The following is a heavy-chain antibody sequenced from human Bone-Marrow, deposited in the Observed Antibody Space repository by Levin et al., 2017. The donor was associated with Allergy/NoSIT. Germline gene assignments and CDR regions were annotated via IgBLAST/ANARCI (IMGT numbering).Heavy chain of an antibody. V-gene: IGHV1-2*02. D-gene: IGHD5-12*01. CDR1: GYTFTNYY. CDR2: TNPNSGGS. J-gene: IGHJ5*02. CDR3: VRAPLVAASYTWFDP. Sequence: ASVKVSCTTSGYTFTNYYIYWVRQAPGQGLEWMGWTNPNSGGSNYAQKFRGRISMTRDTSITTGYMELSRLTSDDTAMYYCVRAPLVAASYTWFDPWGQGTRVTVSS.